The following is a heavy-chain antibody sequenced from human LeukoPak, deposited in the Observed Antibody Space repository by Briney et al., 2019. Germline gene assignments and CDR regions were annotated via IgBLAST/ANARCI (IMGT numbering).Heavy chain of an antibody. J-gene: IGHJ4*02. CDR2: ISSSGSTI. Sequence: GGSLRLSCAASGFTFSDHYMSWIRQAPGKGLEWVSYISSSGSTIYYADSVKGRFTISRDNAKNSLYLQMNSLRAEDTAVYYCARDSRYSSTTDYWGQGTLVTVSS. D-gene: IGHD6-13*01. V-gene: IGHV3-11*04. CDR1: GFTFSDHY. CDR3: ARDSRYSSTTDY.